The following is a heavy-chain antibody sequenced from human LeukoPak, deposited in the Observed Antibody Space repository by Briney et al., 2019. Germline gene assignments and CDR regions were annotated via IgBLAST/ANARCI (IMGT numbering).Heavy chain of an antibody. CDR3: ARALGYCSSTSCPHPRYGMDV. J-gene: IGHJ6*02. V-gene: IGHV3-33*08. D-gene: IGHD2-2*01. CDR1: GFTLSYYG. Sequence: GGSLRLSCVASGFTLSYYGMHWVRQAPGKGLEWVAVIWYDGSNKYYADSVKGRFTISRDNSKNTLYLQMNSLRAEDTAVYYCARALGYCSSTSCPHPRYGMDVWAKGPRSPSP. CDR2: IWYDGSNK.